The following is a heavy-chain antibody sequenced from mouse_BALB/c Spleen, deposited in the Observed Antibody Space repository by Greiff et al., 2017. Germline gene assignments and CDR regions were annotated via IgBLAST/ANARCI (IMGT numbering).Heavy chain of an antibody. CDR1: GYSFTDYV. D-gene: IGHD2-3*01. Sequence: QVQLQQSGPELVKPWASVKMSCKASGYSFTDYVISWVQQRTGQGLEWLGEIYPGSGSTYYNAEFKGKATMNADKSSNTAYMQLSSLTSEDSAVYFCARDGAHFDYWGQGTTLTVSA. CDR3: ARDGAHFDY. J-gene: IGHJ2*01. CDR2: IYPGSGST. V-gene: IGHV1-81*01.